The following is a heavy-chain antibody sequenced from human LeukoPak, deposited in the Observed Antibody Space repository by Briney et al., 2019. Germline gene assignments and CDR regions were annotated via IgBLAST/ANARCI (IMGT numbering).Heavy chain of an antibody. Sequence: ASVKVSCKASGGTFSSYAISWVRQARGQGLEWMGGIIPIFGTANYAQKFQGRVTITADESTSTAYMELSSLRSEDTAVYYCARDGGGGWYTDDYWGQGTLVTVSS. V-gene: IGHV1-69*13. CDR2: IIPIFGTA. J-gene: IGHJ4*02. CDR3: ARDGGGGWYTDDY. D-gene: IGHD6-19*01. CDR1: GGTFSSYA.